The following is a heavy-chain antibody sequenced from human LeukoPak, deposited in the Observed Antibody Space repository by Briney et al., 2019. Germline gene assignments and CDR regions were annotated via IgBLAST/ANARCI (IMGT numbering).Heavy chain of an antibody. CDR3: AKRGVVIRVILVGFHKEADYFDS. J-gene: IGHJ4*02. D-gene: IGHD3-22*01. Sequence: PGGSLRLSCAVSGITLSNYGMSWVRQAPGKGLEWVAGISGGGGRTNYADSVKGRFTISRDNPKNTLYLQMNSLRAEDTAVYFCAKRGVVIRVILVGFHKEADYFDSWGQGVLVTVSS. CDR1: GITLSNYG. V-gene: IGHV3-23*01. CDR2: ISGGGGRT.